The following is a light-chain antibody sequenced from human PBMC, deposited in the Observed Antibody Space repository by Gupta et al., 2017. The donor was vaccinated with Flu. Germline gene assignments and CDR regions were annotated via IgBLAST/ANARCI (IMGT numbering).Light chain of an antibody. CDR2: LVS. J-gene: IGKJ1*01. CDR1: QSHVYSDGNTV. CDR3: MQGAHWPWA. V-gene: IGKV2-30*01. Sequence: DVVMTPSPPSLPVALGQPASIPCRSSQSHVYSDGNTVLHWFQQRPGQSPRRLIYLVSHRDSGVPDRFGGSGSGTYFTLKISRVEAEYVGVYFCMQGAHWPWAFGQGTKVEIK.